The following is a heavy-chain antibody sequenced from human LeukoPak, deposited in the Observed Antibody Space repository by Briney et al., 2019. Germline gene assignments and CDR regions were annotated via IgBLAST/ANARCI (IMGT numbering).Heavy chain of an antibody. CDR3: ARVPPYSDSVRFDP. Sequence: GGSLRLSCATSGFTFSGYEMTWLRQAPGKGLEWISYISSEGLTIYYADSVRGRFTVSRDDAEKSVYLEMNSLRGEDTARYYCARVPPYSDSVRFDPWGQGTLVIVSS. V-gene: IGHV3-48*03. CDR1: GFTFSGYE. CDR2: ISSEGLTI. J-gene: IGHJ5*02. D-gene: IGHD6-13*01.